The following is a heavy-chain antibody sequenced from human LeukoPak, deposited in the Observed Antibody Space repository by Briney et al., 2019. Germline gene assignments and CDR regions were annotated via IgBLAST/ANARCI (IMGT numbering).Heavy chain of an antibody. CDR2: IIPIIGTA. V-gene: IGHV1-69*13. CDR1: GGTFSSYL. Sequence: ASVKVSCKASGGTFSSYLISWVRQAPGQGLEWMGGIIPIIGTADYIQKFQDRVTITADESTTTSYMELRSLRSDDTAVYYCAILTGSTFDYWGQGTLVTVSS. D-gene: IGHD2-8*02. CDR3: AILTGSTFDY. J-gene: IGHJ4*02.